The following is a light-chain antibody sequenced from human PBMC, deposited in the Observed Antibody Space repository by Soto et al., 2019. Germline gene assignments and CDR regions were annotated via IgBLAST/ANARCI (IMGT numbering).Light chain of an antibody. J-gene: IGKJ3*01. Sequence: EIVLTQSPGTLSLSPGERGTLSCRASQSVSNNFLAWYQQKPGQAPRLLIYDASTRATGIPDRFSGSGSGTDFTLTISRLEPEDFAVYYCQQYGRSPLTFGPGTHVDIK. CDR1: QSVSNNF. CDR2: DAS. V-gene: IGKV3-20*01. CDR3: QQYGRSPLT.